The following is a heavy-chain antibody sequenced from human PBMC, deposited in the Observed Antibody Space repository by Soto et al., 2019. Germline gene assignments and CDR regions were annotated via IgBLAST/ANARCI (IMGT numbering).Heavy chain of an antibody. D-gene: IGHD2-2*01. V-gene: IGHV4-34*01. Sequence: QVQLQQWGAGLLKPSETLSLTCAVYGGSFSYYYWTWIRQTPGKGLEWIGEISHSGGTNYKPSLKSRVIISADPSKKQFSLNLTSVTAADSGVYYCARGECSSNYCFTRWALDIWGQGTVVTVSS. CDR1: GGSFSYYY. CDR2: ISHSGGT. J-gene: IGHJ3*02. CDR3: ARGECSSNYCFTRWALDI.